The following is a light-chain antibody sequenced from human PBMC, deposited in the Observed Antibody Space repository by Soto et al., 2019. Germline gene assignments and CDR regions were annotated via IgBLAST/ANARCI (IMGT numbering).Light chain of an antibody. CDR1: QSIYRW. CDR3: QQYDSYPLT. Sequence: DIQMTQSPSTLSASVGDRVTITCRASQSIYRWVAWYQQKPGKAPKLLIYKASSLESGVPLRFSGSGSGTEFALTIIGLQPDDFATYHCQQYDSYPLTFGGGTKVEMK. V-gene: IGKV1-5*03. CDR2: KAS. J-gene: IGKJ4*01.